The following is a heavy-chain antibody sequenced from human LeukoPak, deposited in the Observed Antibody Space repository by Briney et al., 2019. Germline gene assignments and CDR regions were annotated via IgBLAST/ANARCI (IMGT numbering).Heavy chain of an antibody. CDR2: VNSDGRFT. J-gene: IGHJ5*02. CDR1: GFTFSRHW. CDR3: VRSDWFDN. Sequence: GGSLRLSCAASGFTFSRHWIHWVRQAPGKGLVWVSRVNSDGRFTKYADSVKGRFTISRDNAKNTLYLQMNSLRAEDTAMYYCVRSDWFDNWGQGTLVTVSS. V-gene: IGHV3-74*03.